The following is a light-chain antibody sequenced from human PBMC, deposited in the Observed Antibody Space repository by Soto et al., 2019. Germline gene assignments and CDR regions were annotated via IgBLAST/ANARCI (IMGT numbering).Light chain of an antibody. CDR1: QSVSSN. J-gene: IGKJ1*01. V-gene: IGKV3-15*01. CDR3: QQYNNWPRT. Sequence: EIVTTQSPATLSVSTGERATLSCRASQSVSSNLAWYQQKPGQAPRLLIYGASTRATGIPARFSGSGSGTEFTLTISSLQSEDFAVYYCQQYNNWPRTLGQGTKVDIK. CDR2: GAS.